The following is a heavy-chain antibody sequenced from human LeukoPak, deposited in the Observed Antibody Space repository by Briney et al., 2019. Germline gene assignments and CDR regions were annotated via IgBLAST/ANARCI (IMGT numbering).Heavy chain of an antibody. CDR2: INSDGSST. Sequence: PGGSLRLSCAASGFTFSSYWMHWVRQAPGKGLGWVSRINSDGSSTSYADSVQGRFTISRDNAKNTLYLQMNRLRAEDTAVYYCARDRYCSGGSCSTFQHWGQGTLVTVSS. CDR1: GFTFSSYW. J-gene: IGHJ1*01. D-gene: IGHD2-15*01. V-gene: IGHV3-74*01. CDR3: ARDRYCSGGSCSTFQH.